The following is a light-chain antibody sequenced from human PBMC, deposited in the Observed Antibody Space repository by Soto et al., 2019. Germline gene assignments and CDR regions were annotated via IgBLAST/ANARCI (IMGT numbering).Light chain of an antibody. CDR3: QQYESDSPWT. CDR2: DAS. V-gene: IGKV1-5*01. Sequence: DIQMTQSPSTLSASVGDRVTITCRASQSISVWVAWYQQKPGKAPKLLIYDASSLESGVPSRFSGSGSGTEFILTISSLQHDDFATYYCQQYESDSPWTFGQGTKVDIK. CDR1: QSISVW. J-gene: IGKJ1*01.